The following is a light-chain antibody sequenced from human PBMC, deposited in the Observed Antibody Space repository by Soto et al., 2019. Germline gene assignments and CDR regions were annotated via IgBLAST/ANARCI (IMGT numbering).Light chain of an antibody. J-gene: IGKJ1*01. Sequence: EIVLTQAPGTLSLSPGERVTLSCRASQSLSSSALAWYQHKPGQAPRLLIYGASNTATDIPSRFSGSGSGTDFTLTITRLEPEDCAVYYCQQYGSSPRTFGQGTKVAIK. CDR3: QQYGSSPRT. CDR1: QSLSSSA. V-gene: IGKV3-20*01. CDR2: GAS.